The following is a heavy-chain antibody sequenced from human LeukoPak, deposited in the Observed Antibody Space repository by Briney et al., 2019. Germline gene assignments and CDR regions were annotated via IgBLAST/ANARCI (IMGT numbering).Heavy chain of an antibody. CDR2: ISSSGSTI. CDR3: AKDSGYTTSWYFGDY. D-gene: IGHD6-13*01. Sequence: GGSLRLSCTASGFTFADYTMSWVRQAPGKGLEWVLYISSSGSTIYYADSVKGRFTISRDNAKNSLYLQMNSLRAEDTAVYYCAKDSGYTTSWYFGDYWGQGTLVTVSS. CDR1: GFTFADYT. J-gene: IGHJ4*02. V-gene: IGHV3-48*04.